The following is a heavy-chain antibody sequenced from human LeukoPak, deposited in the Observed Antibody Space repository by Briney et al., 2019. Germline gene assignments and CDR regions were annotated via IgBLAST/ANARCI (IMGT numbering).Heavy chain of an antibody. CDR2: INGSSSDT. D-gene: IGHD2-15*01. J-gene: IGHJ5*02. Sequence: GGSLRLSCAASGFTFSDYYMTWIRQAPGRGLEWISYINGSSSDTKYADSVKGRFAISRDNAKNSLYLLMNSLRAEDTAVYYCARRGTTYCTVDSCHPNWFDPWGQGTLVTVSS. CDR3: ARRGTTYCTVDSCHPNWFDP. CDR1: GFTFSDYY. V-gene: IGHV3-11*03.